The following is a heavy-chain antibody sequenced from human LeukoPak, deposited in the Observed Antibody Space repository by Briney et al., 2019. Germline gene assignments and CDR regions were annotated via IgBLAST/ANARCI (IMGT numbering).Heavy chain of an antibody. CDR3: ASRASDTAMIDYYYYMDV. V-gene: IGHV4-59*01. Sequence: SETLSLTCTVSGGSINNYYWSWIRQPPGKGLEWIGHIYYSGNTNYNPSLKGRVTISVDTSNNQFSLKLSSVTAADTAVYYCASRASDTAMIDYYYYMDVWGKGTTVTVSS. CDR2: IYYSGNT. J-gene: IGHJ6*03. D-gene: IGHD5-18*01. CDR1: GGSINNYY.